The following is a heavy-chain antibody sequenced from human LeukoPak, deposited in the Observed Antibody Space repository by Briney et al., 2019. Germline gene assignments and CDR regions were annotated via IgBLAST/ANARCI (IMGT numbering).Heavy chain of an antibody. CDR2: ISSGGRTI. CDR3: ARPVVAATTPDTFDI. V-gene: IGHV3-11*04. J-gene: IGHJ3*02. D-gene: IGHD2-15*01. CDR1: GFTFSNYW. Sequence: GGSLRLSCAASGFTFSNYWMSWIRQAPGKGLEWVSYISSGGRTIYYADSVKGRFTMSRDNAKNSLYLQMNSLRAEDTAVYYCARPVVAATTPDTFDIWGQGTMVTVSS.